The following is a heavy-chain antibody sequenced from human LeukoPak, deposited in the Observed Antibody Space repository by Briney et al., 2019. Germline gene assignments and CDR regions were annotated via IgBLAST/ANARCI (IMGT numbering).Heavy chain of an antibody. Sequence: SETLSLTCAVYGGSFSGYYWSWIRQPPGKGLEWIGEINHSGSTNYNPSLKSRVTISVDKSKNQFSLKLSSVTAADTAVYYCATDGYYYDKAFDIWGQGTMVTVSS. CDR2: INHSGST. CDR1: GGSFSGYY. CDR3: ATDGYYYDKAFDI. V-gene: IGHV4-34*01. D-gene: IGHD3-22*01. J-gene: IGHJ3*02.